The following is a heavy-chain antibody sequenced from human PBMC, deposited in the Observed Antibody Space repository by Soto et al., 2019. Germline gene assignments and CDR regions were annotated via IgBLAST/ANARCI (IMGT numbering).Heavy chain of an antibody. Sequence: EVQLLESGGGLVQPGGSLRLSCAASGFTFSSYAMSWVRQAPGKGLEWVSAISGSGGSTYYADSVKGRFTISRDNSKNTLYLQMNSLRADDTAVYYCAKDYYDYVWGSTNWFDPWGQGTLVTVSS. D-gene: IGHD3-16*01. CDR3: AKDYYDYVWGSTNWFDP. CDR1: GFTFSSYA. CDR2: ISGSGGST. V-gene: IGHV3-23*01. J-gene: IGHJ5*02.